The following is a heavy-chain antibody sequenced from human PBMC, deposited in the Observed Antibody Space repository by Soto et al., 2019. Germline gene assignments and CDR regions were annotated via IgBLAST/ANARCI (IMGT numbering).Heavy chain of an antibody. CDR2: ISSNSSTI. D-gene: IGHD3-10*01. CDR1: GVSVKIYV. CDR3: AIDSITILRGVFRHAFDI. J-gene: IGHJ3*02. V-gene: IGHV3-48*01. Sequence: PSCCMELARAACGVSVKIYVVDVAFQAQGKGQEWESYISSNSSTIYYADSAKGRFTITRHNAKNTQHQQKNSQRAEDTTVYNCAIDSITILRGVFRHAFDIWAQATMVSVS.